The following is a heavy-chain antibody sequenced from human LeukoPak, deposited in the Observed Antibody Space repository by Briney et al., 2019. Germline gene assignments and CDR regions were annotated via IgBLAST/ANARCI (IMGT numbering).Heavy chain of an antibody. CDR2: IYHSGNT. Sequence: SETLSLTCNVSGASMSSNYWSWIRQPPGKGLEWIGYIYHSGNTNYSPSLESRVTMSVDESKNQFSLRVHFVSAADTAIYYCASTRRAAVAGRFDSWGQGTLVTVSS. D-gene: IGHD6-19*01. V-gene: IGHV4-4*09. J-gene: IGHJ4*02. CDR3: ASTRRAAVAGRFDS. CDR1: GASMSSNY.